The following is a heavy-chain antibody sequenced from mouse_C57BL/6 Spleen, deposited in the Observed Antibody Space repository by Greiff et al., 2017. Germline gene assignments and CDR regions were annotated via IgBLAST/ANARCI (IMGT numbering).Heavy chain of an antibody. D-gene: IGHD1-1*01. CDR2: IDPETGGT. Sequence: VQLVESGAELVRPGASVTLSCKASGYTFTDYEMHWVKQTPVHGLEWIGAIDPETGGTAYNQKFKGKAILTADKSSSTAYMELRSLTSEDSAVYYCTRNYGSSHFDYWGQGTTLTVSS. CDR3: TRNYGSSHFDY. J-gene: IGHJ2*01. CDR1: GYTFTDYE. V-gene: IGHV1-15*01.